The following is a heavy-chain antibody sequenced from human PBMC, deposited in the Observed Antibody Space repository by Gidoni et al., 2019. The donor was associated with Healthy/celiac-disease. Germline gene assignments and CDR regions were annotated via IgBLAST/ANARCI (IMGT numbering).Heavy chain of an antibody. CDR3: ARDQGYGDYVDAFDI. Sequence: EVQLVESGGGLVQPGGSLRLPCASSGFTFISYSMNWVRQAPGKGLEWVSYISSSSSTIYYADSVKGRFTISRDNAKNSLYLQMNSLRDEDTAVYYCARDQGYGDYVDAFDIWGQGTMVTVSS. J-gene: IGHJ3*02. CDR1: GFTFISYS. D-gene: IGHD4-17*01. CDR2: ISSSSSTI. V-gene: IGHV3-48*02.